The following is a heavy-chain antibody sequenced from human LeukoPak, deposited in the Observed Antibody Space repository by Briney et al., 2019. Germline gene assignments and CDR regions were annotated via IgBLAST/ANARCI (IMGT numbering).Heavy chain of an antibody. D-gene: IGHD4-23*01. J-gene: IGHJ1*01. CDR1: GFTFSSYG. CDR2: ISYDGSNK. V-gene: IGHV3-30*18. Sequence: GSLRLSCAASGFTFSSYGMHWVRQAPGKGLEWVAVISYDGSNKYYADSVKGRFTISRDNSKNTLYLQMNSLRAEDTAVYYCAKARTTVVRGGYFQHWGQGTLATVSS. CDR3: AKARTTVVRGGYFQH.